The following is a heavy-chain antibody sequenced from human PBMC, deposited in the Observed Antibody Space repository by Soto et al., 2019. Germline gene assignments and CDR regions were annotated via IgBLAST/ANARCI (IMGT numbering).Heavy chain of an antibody. V-gene: IGHV1-2*02. Sequence: ASVKVSCKASGGTFSSYAISWVRQAPGQGLEWMGWINPKSGGTLYAQKFRGRVTMTRDTSISTAYMELSRLRSDDTAVYYCARGGTFAYDTSGYSVYWGQGTLVTVSS. D-gene: IGHD3-22*01. J-gene: IGHJ4*02. CDR2: INPKSGGT. CDR3: ARGGTFAYDTSGYSVY. CDR1: GGTFSSYA.